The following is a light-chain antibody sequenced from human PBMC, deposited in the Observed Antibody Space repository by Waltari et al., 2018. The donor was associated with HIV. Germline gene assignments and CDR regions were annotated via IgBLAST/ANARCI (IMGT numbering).Light chain of an antibody. V-gene: IGKV4-1*01. CDR2: WAS. CDR1: QSVLFSSNNKNY. Sequence: DIVMTQSPDSLAVSLGERATINCKSSQSVLFSSNNKNYLAWYQQKPGQPPKLLFYWASTREFGVPDRFSGGGSGTDFILTIGSLQAEDVAVYFCQQYYSSPLTFGGGTKVEIK. J-gene: IGKJ4*01. CDR3: QQYYSSPLT.